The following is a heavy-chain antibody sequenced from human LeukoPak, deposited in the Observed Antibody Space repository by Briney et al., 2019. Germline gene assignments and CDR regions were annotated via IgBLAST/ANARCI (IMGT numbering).Heavy chain of an antibody. J-gene: IGHJ3*02. CDR3: ARHYEGDGFDI. Sequence: SGKCSCTASGYTFTAFHIHGVRQGRGQGLDWMGWINSHSRVTKYAQNFQGRVTMNRAMLISTAHRELSRLRADDTAVYYCARHYEGDGFDIWGQGTMVTVCS. CDR2: INSHSRVT. V-gene: IGHV1-2*02. CDR1: GYTFTAFH. D-gene: IGHD3-22*01.